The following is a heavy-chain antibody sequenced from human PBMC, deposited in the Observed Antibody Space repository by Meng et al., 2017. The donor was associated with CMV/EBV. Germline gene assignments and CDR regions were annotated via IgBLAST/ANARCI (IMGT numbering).Heavy chain of an antibody. J-gene: IGHJ4*02. CDR2: IKSKTDGGTT. Sequence: SGFTFSNAWRSWVRQAPGKGLEWVGRIKSKTDGGTTDYAAPVKGRFTISRDDSKNTLYLQMNSLKTEDTAVYYCTTEPYRWELPYDYWGQGTLVTVSS. CDR3: TTEPYRWELPYDY. CDR1: GFTFSNAW. V-gene: IGHV3-15*01. D-gene: IGHD1-26*01.